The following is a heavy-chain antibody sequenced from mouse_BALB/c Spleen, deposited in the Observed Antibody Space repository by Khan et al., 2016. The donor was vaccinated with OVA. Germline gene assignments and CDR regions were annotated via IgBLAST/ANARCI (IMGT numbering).Heavy chain of an antibody. CDR1: GDSITSGY. J-gene: IGHJ1*01. Sequence: EVQLQESGPSLVKPSQTLSLTCSVTGDSITSGYWNWIRKFPGNKLEYMGYISYSGSTYYTPSLKSRISITRDTSKNQYYLQLNSVTTEDTATYXCVRTGYGIIYPLYFDGRGAGNKGNGSS. V-gene: IGHV3-8*02. CDR3: VRTGYGIIYPLYFDG. D-gene: IGHD1-1*01. CDR2: ISYSGST.